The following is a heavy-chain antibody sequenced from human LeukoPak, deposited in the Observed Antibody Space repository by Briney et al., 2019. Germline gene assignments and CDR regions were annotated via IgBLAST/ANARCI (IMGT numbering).Heavy chain of an antibody. CDR3: ANDVYYGSGTETYDY. CDR2: ISYDGSSK. Sequence: PGGSLRLSCAASGFTFSTYAMHWVRQAPGKGLEWVAVISYDGSSKYYADSVKGRFTISRDNSKNTLYLQMNSLRAEDTAVYYCANDVYYGSGTETYDYWGQGTLVTVSS. J-gene: IGHJ4*02. V-gene: IGHV3-30*04. CDR1: GFTFSTYA. D-gene: IGHD3-10*01.